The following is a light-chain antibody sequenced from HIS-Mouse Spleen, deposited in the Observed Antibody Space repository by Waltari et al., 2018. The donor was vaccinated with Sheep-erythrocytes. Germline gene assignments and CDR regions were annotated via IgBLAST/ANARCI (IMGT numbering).Light chain of an antibody. CDR2: EDS. CDR3: YSTDSSGNHSV. Sequence: SYELTQPPSVSVSPGQTARITCSGHALPKHYAYWYQQKSGQAPVLVIYEDSKRPSGIPERFSGSSSGTMATLTISGAQVEDEADYYCYSTDSSGNHSVFGGGTKLTVL. V-gene: IGLV3-10*01. CDR1: ALPKHY. J-gene: IGLJ2*01.